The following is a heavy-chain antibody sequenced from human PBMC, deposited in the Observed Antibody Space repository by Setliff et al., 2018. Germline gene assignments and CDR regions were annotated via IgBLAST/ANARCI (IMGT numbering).Heavy chain of an antibody. J-gene: IGHJ4*02. V-gene: IGHV4-34*01. CDR1: GGSFSGYF. Sequence: PSETLSLTCDVFGGSFSGYFWAWIRQSPGKGLEWIGDVNDSGSANYKPSLKSRLTISRDTSKNQLSLNLSSVTAADTAVYYCARGRYYGSGSYSLWGQGTLGTVSS. CDR2: VNDSGSA. CDR3: ARGRYYGSGSYSL. D-gene: IGHD3-10*01.